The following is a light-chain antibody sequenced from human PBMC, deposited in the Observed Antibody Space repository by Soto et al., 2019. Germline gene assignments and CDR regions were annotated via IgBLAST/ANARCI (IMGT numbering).Light chain of an antibody. J-gene: IGKJ2*01. CDR2: GAS. V-gene: IGKV3-20*01. Sequence: ETVLTQSPGTLSLSPGERATLSCRASQSISSTHLAWYQQKSGQAPRLLIYGASSRATGIPDSFSGSGGGRAFTPTITRLEPDDFAVYYCHQYANSGMETFGQGTKLEVK. CDR1: QSISSTH. CDR3: HQYANSGMET.